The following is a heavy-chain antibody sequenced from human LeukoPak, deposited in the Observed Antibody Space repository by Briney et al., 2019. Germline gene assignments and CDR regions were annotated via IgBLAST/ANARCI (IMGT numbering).Heavy chain of an antibody. Sequence: GGSLRLSCAASGVTFSSSWMSWVRQAPGKGLEWVANIKQDGSRKLYVDSVQGRFTISRDNAKNSLYLQMNSLRAEDTAVYYCARGDGGETTNGGCYFNYWGQGTLVTVSS. CDR1: GVTFSSSW. CDR2: IKQDGSRK. CDR3: ARGDGGETTNGGCYFNY. J-gene: IGHJ4*02. V-gene: IGHV3-7*01. D-gene: IGHD2-8*01.